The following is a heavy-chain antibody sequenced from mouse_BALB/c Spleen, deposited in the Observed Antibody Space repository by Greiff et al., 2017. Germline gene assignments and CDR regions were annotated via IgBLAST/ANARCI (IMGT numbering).Heavy chain of an antibody. Sequence: EVKLMESGGGLVQPGGSLKLSCAASGFTFSSYGMSWVRQTPDKRLELVATINSNGGSTYYPDSVKGRFTISRDNAKNTLYLQMSSLKSEDTAMYYCASYDDYDEFAYWGQGTLVTVSA. D-gene: IGHD2-4*01. J-gene: IGHJ3*01. V-gene: IGHV5-6-3*01. CDR2: INSNGGST. CDR3: ASYDDYDEFAY. CDR1: GFTFSSYG.